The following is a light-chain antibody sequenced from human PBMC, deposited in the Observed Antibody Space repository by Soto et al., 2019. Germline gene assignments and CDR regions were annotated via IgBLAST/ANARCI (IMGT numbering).Light chain of an antibody. CDR1: SSDVGGYNY. CDR3: SSYTSISTVV. J-gene: IGLJ2*01. V-gene: IGLV2-14*01. CDR2: DVS. Sequence: QSALTQPASVSGSPGQSITISCTGTSSDVGGYNYVSWYQQHPGKAPKLMIYDVSNRPSGVSNRFSGSKSGNTASLTISGLQAEDEAGYYCSSYTSISTVVFGGGTQLTVL.